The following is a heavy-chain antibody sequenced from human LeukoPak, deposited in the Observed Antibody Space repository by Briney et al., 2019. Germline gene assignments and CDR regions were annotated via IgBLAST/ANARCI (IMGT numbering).Heavy chain of an antibody. CDR3: ARVLAAAANWFDP. D-gene: IGHD6-13*01. CDR1: GFTLSDYY. J-gene: IGHJ5*02. V-gene: IGHV3-11*01. Sequence: GSLRLSCVASGFTLSDYYMSWIRQAPGKGLEGVSYISSSGSTIYYADSVKGRFTISRDNAKNSLYLQMNSLRAEDTAVYYCARVLAAAANWFDPWGQGTLVTVSS. CDR2: ISSSGSTI.